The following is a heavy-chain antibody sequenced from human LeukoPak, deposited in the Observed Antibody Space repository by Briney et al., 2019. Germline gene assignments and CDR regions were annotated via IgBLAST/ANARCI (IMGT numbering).Heavy chain of an antibody. D-gene: IGHD2-15*01. V-gene: IGHV3-48*02. CDR1: GFTFSSFT. Sequence: GGSLRLSCAASGFTFSSFTMNWARQVPGKGLEWISYISLGNSTMFYADSVKGRFTISGDNAKNSLYLQMNSLGDDDTAVYYCARVGNGRSWDYWGQGTLVSVSS. J-gene: IGHJ4*02. CDR2: ISLGNSTM. CDR3: ARVGNGRSWDY.